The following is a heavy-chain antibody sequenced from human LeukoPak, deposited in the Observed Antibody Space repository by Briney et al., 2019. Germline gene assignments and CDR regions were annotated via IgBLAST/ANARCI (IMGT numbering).Heavy chain of an antibody. Sequence: AGGSLRLSCAASGFAFSNHAMTWVRQAPGKGLEWVSGINGGNSNSHYADSVRGRFTISRDNSKNTLYLQMNSLRAEDTAVYYCARASTRVTIFGVVIVGPDVWGQGTTVTVSS. CDR2: INGGNSNS. CDR3: ARASTRVTIFGVVIVGPDV. CDR1: GFAFSNHA. D-gene: IGHD3-3*01. V-gene: IGHV3-23*01. J-gene: IGHJ6*02.